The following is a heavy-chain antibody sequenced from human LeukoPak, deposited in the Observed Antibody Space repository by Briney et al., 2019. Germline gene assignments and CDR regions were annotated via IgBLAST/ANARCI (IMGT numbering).Heavy chain of an antibody. CDR3: VKEGYGTYDY. V-gene: IGHV3-48*04. J-gene: IGHJ4*02. Sequence: PGGSLRLSCAASGFTFSSYSMNWVRQAPGKGLEWVSGISGSGSTTYYADSVKGRFTISRDNAKNSLYLQMNSLRVEDTAVYYCVKEGYGTYDYWGQGSLVTVSS. CDR1: GFTFSSYS. CDR2: ISGSGSTT. D-gene: IGHD1-26*01.